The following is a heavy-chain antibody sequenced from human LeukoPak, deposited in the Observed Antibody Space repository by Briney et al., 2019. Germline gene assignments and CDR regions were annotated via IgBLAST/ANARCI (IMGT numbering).Heavy chain of an antibody. Sequence: ASVKVSCKVSGYTLTELSMHWVRQAPGKGLEWMGGFDPEDGETIYAQKFQGRVTMTEDTSTDTAYMELSSLRSEDTAVYYCARENVLRFLEYYYYYYMDVWGKGTTVTVSS. V-gene: IGHV1-24*01. J-gene: IGHJ6*03. CDR3: ARENVLRFLEYYYYYYMDV. CDR2: FDPEDGET. D-gene: IGHD3-3*01. CDR1: GYTLTELS.